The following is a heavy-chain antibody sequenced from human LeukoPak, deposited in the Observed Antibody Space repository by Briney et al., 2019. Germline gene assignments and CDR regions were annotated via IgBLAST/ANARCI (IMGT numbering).Heavy chain of an antibody. D-gene: IGHD3-10*01. CDR3: AILLWFGETPFDY. CDR2: MNPNSGNT. J-gene: IGHJ4*02. Sequence: ASVKVSCKASGYTFTSYDINWVRQATGQGLEWMGWMNPNSGNTGYAQKFQGRVTMTRNTSISTAYMELSSLRSEDTAVYYCAILLWFGETPFDYWGQGTLVTVSS. CDR1: GYTFTSYD. V-gene: IGHV1-8*01.